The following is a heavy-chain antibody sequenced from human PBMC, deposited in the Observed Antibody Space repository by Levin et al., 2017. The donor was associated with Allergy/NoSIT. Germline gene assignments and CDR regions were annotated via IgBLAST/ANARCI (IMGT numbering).Heavy chain of an antibody. CDR1: GFPFSTYS. D-gene: IGHD6-19*01. CDR3: ARGVESSGWAEGSVDY. V-gene: IGHV3-21*01. J-gene: IGHJ4*02. CDR2: ISSSSSYI. Sequence: LSLTCAASGFPFSTYSMNWVRQAPGKGLEWVSSISSSSSYIYYADSVKGRFTISRDNAKNSLYLQMNSLRAEDTAVYYCARGVESSGWAEGSVDYWGQGTLVTVSS.